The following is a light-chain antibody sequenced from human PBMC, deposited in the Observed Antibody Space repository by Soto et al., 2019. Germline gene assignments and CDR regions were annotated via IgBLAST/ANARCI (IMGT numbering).Light chain of an antibody. V-gene: IGKV3-15*01. CDR3: QQYHTGPVT. CDR1: QGISNK. J-gene: IGKJ4*01. Sequence: IVMTQSPATLSVAPGGRVTLSCRSSQGISNKVAWYQHTPGQAPSLLISAVSNGATGVPARFSGSGSGTEFTLTINSLQAEDCATYYCQQYHTGPVTFGGGPKVEIK. CDR2: AVS.